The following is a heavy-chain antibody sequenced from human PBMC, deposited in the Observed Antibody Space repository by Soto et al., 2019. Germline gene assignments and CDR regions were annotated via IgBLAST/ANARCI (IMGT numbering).Heavy chain of an antibody. CDR2: ISAYNGNT. Sequence: ASVKVSCKXSGYTFTSYGISWVRQAPGQGLEWMGWISAYNGNTNYAQKLQGRVTMTTDTSTSTAYMELRSLRSDDTAVYYCARGALRGSGSPNQDYWGQGTLVTVS. V-gene: IGHV1-18*04. J-gene: IGHJ4*02. D-gene: IGHD3-10*01. CDR1: GYTFTSYG. CDR3: ARGALRGSGSPNQDY.